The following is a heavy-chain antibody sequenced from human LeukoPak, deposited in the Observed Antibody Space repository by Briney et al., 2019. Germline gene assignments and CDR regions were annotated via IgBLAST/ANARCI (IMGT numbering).Heavy chain of an antibody. CDR2: IYYSGST. J-gene: IGHJ4*02. V-gene: IGHV4-31*03. CDR1: GGSISSGGYY. D-gene: IGHD5-18*01. Sequence: SQTLSLTCTVSGGSISSGGYYWSWIRQHPGKGLEWIGYIYYSGSTYYNPSLKSRVTISVDTSKNQFSLNLSSVTAADTAVYYCARDWGGGYSYGRGGYYFDYWGQGTLVTVSS. CDR3: ARDWGGGYSYGRGGYYFDY.